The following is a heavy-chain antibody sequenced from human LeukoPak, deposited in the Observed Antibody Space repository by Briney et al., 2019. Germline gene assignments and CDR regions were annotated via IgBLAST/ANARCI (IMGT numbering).Heavy chain of an antibody. Sequence: GGSLRLSCAASGFTFSSYSMNWVRQAPGKGLEWVSSISSSSSYIYYADSVKGRFTISRDNAKNSLYLQMNSLRAEDTAVYYCARVPAYGAKTHNWFDPWGQGTLVTVSS. CDR3: ARVPAYGAKTHNWFDP. CDR2: ISSSSSYI. V-gene: IGHV3-21*01. CDR1: GFTFSSYS. D-gene: IGHD4-17*01. J-gene: IGHJ5*02.